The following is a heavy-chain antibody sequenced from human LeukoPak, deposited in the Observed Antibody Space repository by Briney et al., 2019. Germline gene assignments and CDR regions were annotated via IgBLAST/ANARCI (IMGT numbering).Heavy chain of an antibody. V-gene: IGHV3-48*04. CDR3: ARAGYCSSTSCPIDYYFDY. D-gene: IGHD2-2*03. J-gene: IGHJ4*02. CDR1: GFTFSSYS. Sequence: GGSLRLSCGASGFTFSSYSMNWVRQAPGKGLGWVSYITSGSSTIYYADSVKGRFTISRDNAKNSLYLQMDSLRAEDSAVYYCARAGYCSSTSCPIDYYFDYWGQGTLVTVSS. CDR2: ITSGSSTI.